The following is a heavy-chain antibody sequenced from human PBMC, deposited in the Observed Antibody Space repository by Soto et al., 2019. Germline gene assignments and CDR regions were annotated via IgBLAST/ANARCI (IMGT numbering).Heavy chain of an antibody. D-gene: IGHD1-1*01. CDR2: IYNSGRT. CDR1: GGSISSYY. CDR3: ARRYGYSFDY. Sequence: QVQLQESGPGLVKPSETLSLTCTVSGGSISSYYWSWIRQPPGKGLEWIGYIYNSGRTNYNPSLKSRVTISVDTSKNQFSLTLSSVTAADTGVYYCARRYGYSFDYWGQGTLVTVSS. J-gene: IGHJ4*02. V-gene: IGHV4-59*08.